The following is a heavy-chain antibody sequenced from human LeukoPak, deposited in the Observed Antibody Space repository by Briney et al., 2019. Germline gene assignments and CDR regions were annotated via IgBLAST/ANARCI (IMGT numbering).Heavy chain of an antibody. J-gene: IGHJ4*02. CDR2: ISGSGGST. V-gene: IGHV3-23*01. CDR3: AKVPVFGVVTHYFNY. D-gene: IGHD3-3*01. CDR1: GFTFSSYA. Sequence: GGSLRLSCAASGFTFSSYAMTWVRQAPGKGLEWVSGISGSGGSTYHADSVKGRFTISRDNSKNTLSLQMNSLRAEDTAVYYCAKVPVFGVVTHYFNYWGQGTLVTVSS.